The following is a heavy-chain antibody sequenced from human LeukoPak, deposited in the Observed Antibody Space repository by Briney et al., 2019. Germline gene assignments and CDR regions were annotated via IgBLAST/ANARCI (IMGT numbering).Heavy chain of an antibody. D-gene: IGHD3-3*01. CDR3: ARSSAARSGLWFDP. J-gene: IGHJ5*02. V-gene: IGHV4-34*01. Sequence: SETLSLTCAVYGGSFSGYYWSWIRQPPGKGLEWIGEINHSGSTNYNPSLKSRVTISVDTSKNQFSLKLSSVTAADTAVYYCARSSAARSGLWFDPWGQGTLVTVSS. CDR2: INHSGST. CDR1: GGSFSGYY.